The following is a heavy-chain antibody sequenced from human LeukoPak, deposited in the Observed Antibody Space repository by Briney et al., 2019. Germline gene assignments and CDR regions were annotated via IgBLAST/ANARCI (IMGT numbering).Heavy chain of an antibody. CDR2: IYTSGST. CDR1: GGSISSYY. D-gene: IGHD3-10*01. CDR3: ARGPGNYGSGSSLYYFDY. V-gene: IGHV4-4*07. Sequence: SETLSLTCTVSGGSISSYYWSWIRQPAGKGLEWIGRIYTSGSTNYNPSLKSRVTMSVDTSKNQFSLKLSSVTAADTAVYYCARGPGNYGSGSSLYYFDYWGQGTLVTVSS. J-gene: IGHJ4*02.